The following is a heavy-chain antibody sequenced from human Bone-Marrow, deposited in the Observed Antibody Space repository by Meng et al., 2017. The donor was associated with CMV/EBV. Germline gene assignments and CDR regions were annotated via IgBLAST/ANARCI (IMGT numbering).Heavy chain of an antibody. CDR2: IDSSGTRT. V-gene: IGHV3-11*01. CDR3: ARDSASGLDV. CDR1: GFGFSDYY. Sequence: GESLKISCVASGFGFSDYYMTWIRQAPGKGLEWVAYIDSSGTRTYYADSVRGRFTLSRDNAKNSMYLQTSSLRVEDTAVYYCARDSASGLDVWGQGTLVTVSS. D-gene: IGHD6-19*01. J-gene: IGHJ4*02.